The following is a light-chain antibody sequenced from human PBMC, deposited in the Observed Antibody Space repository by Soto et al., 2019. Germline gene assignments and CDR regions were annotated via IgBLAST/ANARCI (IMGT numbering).Light chain of an antibody. CDR1: QTIINW. J-gene: IGKJ1*01. V-gene: IGKV1-5*03. CDR3: QQYHTYWWT. CDR2: KAS. Sequence: SQMTQSPTTLSASVGDRVTITCRASQTIINWLAWYQQKTGKAPKPLIYKASSLESEVPSRFSGSGYETEFNLTINSLQTDDSATYYCQQYHTYWWTFGQGTKVDI.